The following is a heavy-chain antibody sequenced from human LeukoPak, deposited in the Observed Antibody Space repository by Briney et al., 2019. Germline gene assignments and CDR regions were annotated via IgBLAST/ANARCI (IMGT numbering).Heavy chain of an antibody. D-gene: IGHD3-10*01. J-gene: IGHJ4*02. V-gene: IGHV4-34*01. CDR3: ARVRFGELLIDYFDY. CDR2: INHSGST. Sequence: SETLSLTCAVYGGSFSGYYWSWIRQPPGKGLEWIGEINHSGSTNYNPSLKSRVTISVDTSKNQFSLKLSSVTAADTAVYYCARVRFGELLIDYFDYWGQGTLVTVSS. CDR1: GGSFSGYY.